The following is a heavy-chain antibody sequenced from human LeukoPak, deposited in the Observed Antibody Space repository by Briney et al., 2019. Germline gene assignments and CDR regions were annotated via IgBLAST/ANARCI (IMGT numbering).Heavy chain of an antibody. CDR3: ARETGTVS. CDR1: GGSISSSSYY. D-gene: IGHD3-9*01. J-gene: IGHJ5*02. CDR2: IYFSGST. V-gene: IGHV4-39*01. Sequence: PSETLSLTCTVSGGSISSSSYYWGWIRQPPGKGLEWIGSIYFSGSTYYNPSLKSRVTISVNTSKNQFSLNLSSVTAADTAVYYCARETGTVSWGQGTLVTVSS.